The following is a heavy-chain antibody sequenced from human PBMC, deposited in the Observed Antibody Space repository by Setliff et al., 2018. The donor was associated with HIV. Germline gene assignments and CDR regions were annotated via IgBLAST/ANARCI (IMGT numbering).Heavy chain of an antibody. V-gene: IGHV3-73*01. CDR2: IKTRADNYAT. J-gene: IGHJ4*02. Sequence: GGSLRLSCAASGFTFSGSPIHWVRQASGKGLEWLGRIKTRADNYATAYAASVKGRFTISRDDSMNTAYLQMNSLKTEDTAVYYCTTDPYYNFWSGYPLLSDYWGQGTLVTVSS. D-gene: IGHD3-3*01. CDR1: GFTFSGSP. CDR3: TTDPYYNFWSGYPLLSDY.